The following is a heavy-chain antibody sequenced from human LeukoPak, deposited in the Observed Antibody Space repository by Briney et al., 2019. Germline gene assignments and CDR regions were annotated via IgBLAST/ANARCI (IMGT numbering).Heavy chain of an antibody. D-gene: IGHD2-15*01. V-gene: IGHV3-53*01. Sequence: PAGGSLRLSCAAFGFTVSSNYMSWVRQAPGKGLEWVSVIYSGGSTYYADSVKGRFTISRDNSKSTLYLQMNSLRAEDTAVYYCTRDRRGGSSQDWGQGTLVTVSS. CDR2: IYSGGST. CDR1: GFTVSSNY. CDR3: TRDRRGGSSQD. J-gene: IGHJ4*02.